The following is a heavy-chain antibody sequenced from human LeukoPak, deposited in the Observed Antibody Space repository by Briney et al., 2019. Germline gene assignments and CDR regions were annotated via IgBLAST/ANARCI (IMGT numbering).Heavy chain of an antibody. J-gene: IGHJ6*04. Sequence: ASVKVSCKASGYTFASYYMHWERQAPGQGLEWMGIINPSGGSTSYAQRFQGRVTMTRDTSASTVYMELSSLRSEDTAVYYCARGSSAMVTMDVWGKGTTVTVSS. CDR2: INPSGGST. CDR1: GYTFASYY. V-gene: IGHV1-46*01. D-gene: IGHD5-18*01. CDR3: ARGSSAMVTMDV.